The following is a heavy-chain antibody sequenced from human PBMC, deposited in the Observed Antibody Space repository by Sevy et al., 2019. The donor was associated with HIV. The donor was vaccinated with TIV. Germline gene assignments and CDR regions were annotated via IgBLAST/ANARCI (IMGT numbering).Heavy chain of an antibody. CDR1: GFAFSSHA. V-gene: IGHV3-30-3*01. Sequence: GGSLRLSCAASGFAFSSHAMHWVRQAPGKGLEWVAVISYEGTETFYAASVEGRFTISRDNSKNMLSLQINSLGPEDTAVHYCARDGGYSIKWYPLYWGHGTLVTVSS. CDR3: ARDGGYSIKWYPLY. D-gene: IGHD6-13*01. J-gene: IGHJ4*01. CDR2: ISYEGTET.